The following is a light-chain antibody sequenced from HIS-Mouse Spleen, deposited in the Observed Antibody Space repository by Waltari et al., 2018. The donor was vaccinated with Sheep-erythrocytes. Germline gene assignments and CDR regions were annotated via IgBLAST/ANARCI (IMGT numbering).Light chain of an antibody. CDR3: QAWDSSTVV. J-gene: IGLJ2*01. Sequence: SYELTQPPSVSVSPGQTASITRSGDKLGDKYACWYLQKPGQSPVLVIYQYSKRPSGIPERFSGSNSGNTATLTISGTQAMDEADYYCQAWDSSTVVFGGGTKLTVL. CDR2: QYS. V-gene: IGLV3-1*01. CDR1: KLGDKY.